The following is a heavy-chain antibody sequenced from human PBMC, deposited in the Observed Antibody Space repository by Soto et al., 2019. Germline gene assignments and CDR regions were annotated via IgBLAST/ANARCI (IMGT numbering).Heavy chain of an antibody. Sequence: GESLKISCKGSGYSFTSYWIGWVRQMPGKGLEWMGIIYPGDSDTRYSPSFQGQVTISADKSISTAYLQWSSLKASDTAMYYFSRTSAAGKYYYGIDVWGQGTTVTVSS. CDR1: GYSFTSYW. V-gene: IGHV5-51*01. CDR3: SRTSAAGKYYYGIDV. D-gene: IGHD6-13*01. CDR2: IYPGDSDT. J-gene: IGHJ6*02.